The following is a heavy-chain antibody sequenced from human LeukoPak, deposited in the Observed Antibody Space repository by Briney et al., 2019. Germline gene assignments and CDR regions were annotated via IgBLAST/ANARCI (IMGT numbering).Heavy chain of an antibody. D-gene: IGHD5-18*01. V-gene: IGHV3-9*01. CDR2: ISWNSGSI. J-gene: IGHJ4*02. Sequence: GRSLRLTCAASGFTFDDYAMHWVRQAPGKGLEWVSGISWNSGSIGYADSVKGRFTISRDNAKNSLYPQMNSLRAEDTALYYCAKARGYSYGSDFDHWGQGTLVTVSS. CDR3: AKARGYSYGSDFDH. CDR1: GFTFDDYA.